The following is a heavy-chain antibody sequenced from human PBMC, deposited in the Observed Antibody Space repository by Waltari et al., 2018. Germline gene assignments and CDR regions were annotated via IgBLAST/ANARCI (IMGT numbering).Heavy chain of an antibody. CDR3: ARADDFWSGYFGY. CDR1: GYSISSGYY. Sequence: QVQLQESGPGLVKPSETLSLTCTVSGYSISSGYYWGWIRQPPGKGLEWIGSIYHSGSTYYNPSLKSRVTISVDTCKNQFSLKLSSVTAADTAVYYCARADDFWSGYFGYWGQGTLVTVSS. J-gene: IGHJ4*02. CDR2: IYHSGST. D-gene: IGHD3-3*01. V-gene: IGHV4-38-2*02.